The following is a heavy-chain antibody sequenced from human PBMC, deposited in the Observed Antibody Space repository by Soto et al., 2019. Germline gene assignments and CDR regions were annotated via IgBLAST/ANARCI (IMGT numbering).Heavy chain of an antibody. V-gene: IGHV4-59*08. CDR1: SGPSSSHN. Sequence: QVQLQQSGPGLEKPSETLSLTCTVSSGPSSSHNWGWIRQSPGRGLEWIGYVYNTGGTSYNPSLKSRVTISADTSANHISLTLSFVTAADTAIYYCVRQGIGNLHGLVDVWGQGTTVSVSS. D-gene: IGHD1-1*01. CDR3: VRQGIGNLHGLVDV. J-gene: IGHJ6*02. CDR2: VYNTGGT.